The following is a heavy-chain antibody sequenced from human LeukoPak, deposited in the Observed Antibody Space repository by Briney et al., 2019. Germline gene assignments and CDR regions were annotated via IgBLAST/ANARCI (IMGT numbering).Heavy chain of an antibody. CDR1: GDSVSRKAVA. Sequence: SQTLSLTCAISGDSVSRKAVAWNWIRQSPSRGLELLGRAYSGSNDYAVSVKGRITINADTSKNQFSLQLNSVTPEDTAVYYCARGSNSAFDIWGLGTTVTVSS. CDR2: AYSGSN. J-gene: IGHJ3*02. CDR3: ARGSNSAFDI. D-gene: IGHD2-8*01. V-gene: IGHV6-1*01.